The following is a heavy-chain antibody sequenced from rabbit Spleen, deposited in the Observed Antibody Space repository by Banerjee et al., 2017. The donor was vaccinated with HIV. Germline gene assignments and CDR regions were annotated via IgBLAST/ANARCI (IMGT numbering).Heavy chain of an antibody. V-gene: IGHV1S45*01. CDR3: TRNPYDGSNYCL. Sequence: EQLEESGGGLVKPEGSLTLTCKASGVSFSDKDVMCWVRQTPGKGLEWIACVNIVTGKSVYASWAKGRFIMSRTSSTTVTLQMTSLTDADTATYFCTRNPYDGSNYCLWGPGTLVTVS. J-gene: IGHJ4*01. D-gene: IGHD8-1*01. CDR1: GVSFSDKDV. CDR2: VNIVTGKS.